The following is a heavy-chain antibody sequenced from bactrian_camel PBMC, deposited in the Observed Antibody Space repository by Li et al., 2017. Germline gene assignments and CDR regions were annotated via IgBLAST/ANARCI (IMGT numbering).Heavy chain of an antibody. Sequence: HVQLVESGGGSVQTGGSLRLSCFFTGGPRSKNCMAWFRQAPGQEREGVAAIDTGDGSTYYLNSVEGRFTISHDNAKNTVYLQMNSLRPEDTAVYYCVRDGGVWYFVDWGQGTQVTVSS. J-gene: IGHJ4*01. V-gene: IGHV3S1*01. CDR1: GGPRSKNC. D-gene: IGHD6*01. CDR2: IDTGDGST. CDR3: VRDGGVWYFVD.